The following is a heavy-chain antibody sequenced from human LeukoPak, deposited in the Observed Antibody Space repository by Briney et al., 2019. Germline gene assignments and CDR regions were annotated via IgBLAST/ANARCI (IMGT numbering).Heavy chain of an antibody. V-gene: IGHV4-59*12. J-gene: IGHJ4*02. CDR1: GGSISSYY. CDR3: AREVVGSSWSPPDY. Sequence: SETLSLTCTVSGGSISSYYWSWIRQPPGKGLEWIGYIYYSGSTNYNPSLKSRVTISVDTSKNQFSLKLSSVTAADTAVYYCAREVVGSSWSPPDYWGQGTLVTVSS. CDR2: IYYSGST. D-gene: IGHD6-13*01.